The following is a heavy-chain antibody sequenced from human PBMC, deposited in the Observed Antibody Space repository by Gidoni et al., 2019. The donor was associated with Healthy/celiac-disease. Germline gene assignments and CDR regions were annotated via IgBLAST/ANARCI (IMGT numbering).Heavy chain of an antibody. CDR2: ISYNGSNK. J-gene: IGHJ6*02. Sequence: QVQLVVSGGGVVQPGRSLRLSCAASGFTFSSYGMHWVRQAPGKGLEWVAVISYNGSNKYYADSVKGRFTISRDNSKNTLYLQMNSLRAEDTAVYYCAKDFRSGWYLPGMDVWGQGTTVTVSS. CDR3: AKDFRSGWYLPGMDV. CDR1: GFTFSSYG. V-gene: IGHV3-30*18. D-gene: IGHD6-19*01.